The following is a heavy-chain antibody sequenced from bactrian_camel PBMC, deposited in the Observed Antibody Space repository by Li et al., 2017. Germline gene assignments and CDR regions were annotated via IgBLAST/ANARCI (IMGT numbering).Heavy chain of an antibody. D-gene: IGHD5*01. CDR3: ANGSPDGPYGLGLVAPHY. V-gene: IGHV3S54*01. Sequence: HVQLVESGGGSVQAGGSLRLSCVDSGYTYSSNSWGWFRQTPGKEREGIAGIYTVDGSTYYADSVKGRFTISQDMAKNTLYLQSNSLKTEDTAMYYCANGSPDGPYGLGLVAPHYWGQGTQVTV. CDR1: GYTYSSNS. CDR2: IYTVDGST. J-gene: IGHJ4*01.